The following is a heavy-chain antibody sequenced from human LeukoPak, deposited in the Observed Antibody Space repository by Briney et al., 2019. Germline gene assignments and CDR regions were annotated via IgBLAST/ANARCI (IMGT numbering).Heavy chain of an antibody. CDR3: ARDPEGTYSGSFEGDWFDP. CDR2: IYPRDGST. J-gene: IGHJ5*02. CDR1: GYIFTSNY. Sequence: ASVKVSCKASGYIFTSNYIHWVRQAPGQGLEWMGMIYPRDGSTSYAQRFQDRVTMTTDTSANTVYLELRNLRSDDTAVYYCARDPEGTYSGSFEGDWFDPWGQGTLVTVSS. V-gene: IGHV1-46*01. D-gene: IGHD1-26*01.